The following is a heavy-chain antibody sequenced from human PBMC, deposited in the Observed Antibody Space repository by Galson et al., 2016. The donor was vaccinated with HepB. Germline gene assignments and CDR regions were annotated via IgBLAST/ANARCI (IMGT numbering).Heavy chain of an antibody. V-gene: IGHV1-3*01. CDR2: INAGNGNT. Sequence: SCKASGYAFTSYAMHWVRQAPGQRLEWMGWINAGNGNTKYSQKFQGRVTITRDTSASTAYMELSSPRAEDTAVYYCARERTRLRFLEWLSHPQNWFDPWGQGTLVTVSS. CDR3: ARERTRLRFLEWLSHPQNWFDP. J-gene: IGHJ5*02. CDR1: GYAFTSYA. D-gene: IGHD3-3*01.